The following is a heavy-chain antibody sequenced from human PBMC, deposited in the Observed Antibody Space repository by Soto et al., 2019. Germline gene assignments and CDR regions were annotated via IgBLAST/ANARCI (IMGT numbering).Heavy chain of an antibody. J-gene: IGHJ2*01. V-gene: IGHV1-18*01. CDR2: IGPYNGNT. D-gene: IGHD2-15*01. CDR1: GYTFADYG. CDR3: ARCYCTVGSCYTCWHFDL. Sequence: QAQLVQSGAEVKKPGASVKVSCQAGGYTFADYGISWVRQAPGQGLEWVGWIGPYNGNTNYAQNRQDSATTTTDTSTNTAYMELRILRSDDTALYYCARCYCTVGSCYTCWHFDLWGRGTLLTVSS.